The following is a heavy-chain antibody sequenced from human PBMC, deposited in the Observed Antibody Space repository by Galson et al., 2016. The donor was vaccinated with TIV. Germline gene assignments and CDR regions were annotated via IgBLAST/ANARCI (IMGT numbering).Heavy chain of an antibody. D-gene: IGHD3-10*01. CDR1: GGSFSEFY. CDR3: ARGRRLILRGGEGPFYGMDR. Sequence: TLSLTCSVSGGSFSEFYWHWIRQSPGKRLEWIGDTNYRGSTDYNPSLEGRVTISVATSKNQFSLKLPSLSAADTSVYYCARGRRLILRGGEGPFYGMDRWGQGPMVTVSS. V-gene: IGHV4-34*01. CDR2: TNYRGST. J-gene: IGHJ4*03.